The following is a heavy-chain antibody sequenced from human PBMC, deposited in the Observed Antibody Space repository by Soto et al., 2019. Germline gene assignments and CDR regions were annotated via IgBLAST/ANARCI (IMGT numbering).Heavy chain of an antibody. V-gene: IGHV5-51*01. J-gene: IGHJ6*02. CDR3: ARDPMGYSSGWYGMDV. D-gene: IGHD6-19*01. CDR1: GYSFTTYW. CDR2: IYPGDSDT. Sequence: GESLKISCKGSGYSFTTYWIGWVRQRPGKGLEWMGIIYPGDSDTRYIPSFQGQVTISADKSISTAYLQWSSLKASDTAMYYCARDPMGYSSGWYGMDVWGQGTTVTVSS.